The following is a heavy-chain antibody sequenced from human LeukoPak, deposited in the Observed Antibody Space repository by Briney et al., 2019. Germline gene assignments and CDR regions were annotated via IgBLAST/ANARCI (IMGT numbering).Heavy chain of an antibody. J-gene: IGHJ5*02. CDR3: ARGGLRFSVNWFDP. Sequence: SETLSLTCTVSGGSISSYYWSWIRQPPGKGLEWIGYIYYSGSTNYNPSLKSRVTISVDTSKNQFSLKLSSVTAADTAVYYCARGGLRFSVNWFDPWGQGTLVTVSS. D-gene: IGHD3-3*01. CDR1: GGSISSYY. V-gene: IGHV4-59*01. CDR2: IYYSGST.